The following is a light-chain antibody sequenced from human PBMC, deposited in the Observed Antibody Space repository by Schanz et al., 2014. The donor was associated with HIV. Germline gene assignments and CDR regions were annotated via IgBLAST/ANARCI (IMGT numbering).Light chain of an antibody. J-gene: IGLJ7*01. Sequence: QSVLTQPPSVSGAPGQGVTISCTGSNSNIGATSHVHWYQQLPGTAPKLLIYAHVNRPSGVPGRFSASKSGTSASLAITGRQVPDEADYYCQSFDDIFDTAVFGGGTQLTVL. CDR2: AHV. V-gene: IGLV1-40*01. CDR3: QSFDDIFDTAV. CDR1: NSNIGATSH.